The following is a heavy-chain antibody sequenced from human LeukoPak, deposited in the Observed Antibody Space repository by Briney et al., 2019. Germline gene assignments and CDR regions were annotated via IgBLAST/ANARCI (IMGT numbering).Heavy chain of an antibody. J-gene: IGHJ5*01. CDR1: GFTFSSYA. D-gene: IGHD4-11*01. CDR2: ISYDGSNK. V-gene: IGHV3-30-3*01. Sequence: GGSLRLSCAASGFTFSSYAMHWVRQAPGKGLEWVAVISYDGSNKYYADSVKGRFTISRDNSKNTLYLQMNSLRAEDTAVYYCARYGNPMTTVTTGFHSWGQGTLVTVSS. CDR3: ARYGNPMTTVTTGFHS.